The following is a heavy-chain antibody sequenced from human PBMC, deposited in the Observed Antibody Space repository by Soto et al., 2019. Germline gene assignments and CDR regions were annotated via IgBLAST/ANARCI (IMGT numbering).Heavy chain of an antibody. J-gene: IGHJ4*02. Sequence: GGSLRISCAASEFTFRSYRLHWVSQAPGKGLEWVAVISYDGSNKYYADSVKGRFTISRDNSKNTLYLQMNSLRAEDTAVYYCAKDADYGDYSNLFGYWGQGTLVTVSS. CDR1: EFTFRSYR. CDR2: ISYDGSNK. CDR3: AKDADYGDYSNLFGY. V-gene: IGHV3-30*18. D-gene: IGHD4-17*01.